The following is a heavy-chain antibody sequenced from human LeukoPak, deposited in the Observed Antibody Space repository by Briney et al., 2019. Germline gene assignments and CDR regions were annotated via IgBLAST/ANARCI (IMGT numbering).Heavy chain of an antibody. CDR2: IVGSSSNI. J-gene: IGHJ4*02. D-gene: IGHD5-12*01. CDR3: AKVDIVATIDAGRLVDY. CDR1: GFSFSTYS. V-gene: IGHV3-48*01. Sequence: GGSLRLSCTASGFSFSTYSMNWVRQAPGEGLEWVSYIVGSSSNIYYADSVKGRFTISRDNSKNTLYLQMNSLRAEDTAVYYCAKVDIVATIDAGRLVDYWGQGTLVTVSS.